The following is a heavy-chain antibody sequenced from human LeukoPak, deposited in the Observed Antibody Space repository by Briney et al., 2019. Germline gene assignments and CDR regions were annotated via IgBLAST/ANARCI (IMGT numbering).Heavy chain of an antibody. Sequence: GGSLRLSCAASGFTFSSYAMSWVRQPPGKGLEWVSAISGSSGTMYYADSVKGRFTISRDNSKNTLFLQMNSLRAEDTAVYYCARHSGSYPDIWGQGTMVTVSS. D-gene: IGHD1-26*01. J-gene: IGHJ3*02. CDR3: ARHSGSYPDI. CDR2: ISGSSGTM. V-gene: IGHV3-23*01. CDR1: GFTFSSYA.